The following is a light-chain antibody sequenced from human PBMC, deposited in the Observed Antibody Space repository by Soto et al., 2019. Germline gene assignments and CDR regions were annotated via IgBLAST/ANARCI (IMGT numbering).Light chain of an antibody. CDR1: SSDVGNYNR. CDR2: EVS. Sequence: QSVLTQPPSVSGSPGQSVTISCTGTSSDVGNYNRVSWYQQPPGTAPKLMIYEVSNRPSGVPDRFSGSKSGNTASLTISGLQAEDEADYYCSLSTSSSTLVFGGGTKVTVL. CDR3: SLSTSSSTLV. J-gene: IGLJ3*02. V-gene: IGLV2-18*01.